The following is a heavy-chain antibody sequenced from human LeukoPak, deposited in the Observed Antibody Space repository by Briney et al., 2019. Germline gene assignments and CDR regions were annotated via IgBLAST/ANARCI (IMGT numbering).Heavy chain of an antibody. CDR3: ARSPCEGSSCYYYMDV. D-gene: IGHD6-13*01. CDR2: INHSGST. J-gene: IGHJ6*03. Sequence: SETLSLTCAVYGDSFSGYYWSWIRQPPGKGLEWIGEINHSGSTNYNPSLKSRVTISVDTSKNQFSLKLSSVTAADTAVYYCARSPCEGSSCYYYMDVWGKGTTVTISS. V-gene: IGHV4-34*01. CDR1: GDSFSGYY.